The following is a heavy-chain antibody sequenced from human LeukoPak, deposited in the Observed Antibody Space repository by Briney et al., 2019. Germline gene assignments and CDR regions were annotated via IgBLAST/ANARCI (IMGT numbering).Heavy chain of an antibody. D-gene: IGHD3-16*01. CDR3: ASKNYLLGDDY. CDR1: GFTFSSYE. CDR2: ISSSGSTI. Sequence: GGSLRLSCAASGFTFSSYEMNWVRQAPGKGLEWVSYISSSGSTIYYADSVKGRFTISRDNAKNSLYLQMNSLRAEDTAVYYCASKNYLLGDDYWGQGTLVTVSS. J-gene: IGHJ4*02. V-gene: IGHV3-48*03.